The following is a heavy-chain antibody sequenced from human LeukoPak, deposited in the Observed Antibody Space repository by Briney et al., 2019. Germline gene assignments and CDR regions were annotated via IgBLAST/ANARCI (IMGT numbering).Heavy chain of an antibody. V-gene: IGHV4-4*09. CDR1: GGSISSYY. D-gene: IGHD3-3*01. Sequence: PSETLSLTCTVSGGSISSYYWSWIRQPPGKGLEWIGYIYTSGSTSYNPSLKSRVTISVDTSKNQFSLKLSSVTAADTAVYYCARLSYDFWSGYPFFDYWGQGTLVTVSS. CDR3: ARLSYDFWSGYPFFDY. CDR2: IYTSGST. J-gene: IGHJ4*02.